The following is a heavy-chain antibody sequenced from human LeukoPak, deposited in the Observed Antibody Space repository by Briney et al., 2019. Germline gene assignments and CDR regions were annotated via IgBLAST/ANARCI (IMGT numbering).Heavy chain of an antibody. CDR1: GFPFSSHG. D-gene: IGHD4-17*01. J-gene: IGHJ4*02. Sequence: GGTLRLSCAGSGFPFSSHGMNWVRQAPGKGLEWVSGISPGGGPTYYADSVKGRFSISRDDLKDTLYLQMNSLRAEDTAVYYCAKVLYRDYGDLDYWGQGTLVTVPS. CDR3: AKVLYRDYGDLDY. V-gene: IGHV3-23*01. CDR2: ISPGGGPT.